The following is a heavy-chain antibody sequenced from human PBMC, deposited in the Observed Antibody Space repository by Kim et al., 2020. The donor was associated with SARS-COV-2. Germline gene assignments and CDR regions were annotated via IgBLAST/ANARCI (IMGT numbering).Heavy chain of an antibody. V-gene: IGHV3-30*18. D-gene: IGHD6-19*01. Sequence: GGSLRLSCAASGFTFSSYGMHWVRQAPGKGLEWVAVISYHGSNKYYADSVKGRFTISRDNSKNTLYLQMNSLRAEDTAVYYCANEQWLSTYYYYVMDVWGLGTTVTVSS. CDR2: ISYHGSNK. J-gene: IGHJ6*02. CDR1: GFTFSSYG. CDR3: ANEQWLSTYYYYVMDV.